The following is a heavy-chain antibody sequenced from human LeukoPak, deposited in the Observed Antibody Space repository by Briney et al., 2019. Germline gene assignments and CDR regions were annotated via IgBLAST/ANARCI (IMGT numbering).Heavy chain of an antibody. Sequence: SETLSLTCTVSGYSISSGLYWGWIRQPPGKGPEWIGSIHHSGYTFYNPSLKSRVRISVDTSKNQFSLKLSSVTAADTALYYCAMDEAPEYWGQGMLVTVSS. J-gene: IGHJ4*02. V-gene: IGHV4-38-2*02. CDR2: IHHSGYT. CDR3: AMDEAPEY. CDR1: GYSISSGLY. D-gene: IGHD2/OR15-2a*01.